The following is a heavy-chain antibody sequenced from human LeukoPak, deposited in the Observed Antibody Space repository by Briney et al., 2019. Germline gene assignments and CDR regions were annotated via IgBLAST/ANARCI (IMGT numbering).Heavy chain of an antibody. J-gene: IGHJ4*02. V-gene: IGHV3-48*02. CDR1: GFTFSTYS. CDR3: ARESSIDY. Sequence: GGSLRLSCAASGFTFSTYSMNWVRQAPGKGLEWLSFISTGSSTIYYADSVKGRFTISRDNAKNSLYLQMNNLRDEDTAVYYCARESSIDYWGQGTLVTVSS. CDR2: ISTGSSTI.